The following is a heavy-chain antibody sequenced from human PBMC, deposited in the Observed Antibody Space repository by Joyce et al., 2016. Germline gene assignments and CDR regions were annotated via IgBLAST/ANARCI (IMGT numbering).Heavy chain of an antibody. Sequence: EVQLVESGGGLIQPGGSLRLSCAASGFTVSNNYMTWVRQAAGKVLEGVSFMYSGGDTYYADSVKGRFTISRDKNTLYLQMNSLRVEDTAVYYCARVPGFHWGQGTLVTVSS. CDR1: GFTVSNNY. V-gene: IGHV3-53*01. CDR3: ARVPGFH. CDR2: MYSGGDT. J-gene: IGHJ4*02.